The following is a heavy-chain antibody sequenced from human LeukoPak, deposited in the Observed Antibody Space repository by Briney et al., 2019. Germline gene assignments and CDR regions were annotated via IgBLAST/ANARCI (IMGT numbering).Heavy chain of an antibody. V-gene: IGHV4-61*02. J-gene: IGHJ4*02. D-gene: IGHD4-17*01. Sequence: SETLSLTCTVSGDSISRNSHYWCWIRQSAGKGLEWIGRLNPSGRIDYNPSLKSRLTMSLDPSENKFSLKLSSVTAADTALYYCARGRPSGDFFDYWGQRALVTVSS. CDR3: ARGRPSGDFFDY. CDR2: LNPSGRI. CDR1: GDSISRNSHY.